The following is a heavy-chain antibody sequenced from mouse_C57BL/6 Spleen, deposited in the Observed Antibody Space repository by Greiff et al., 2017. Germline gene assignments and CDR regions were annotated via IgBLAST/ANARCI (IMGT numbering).Heavy chain of an antibody. CDR2: IYPGSGST. V-gene: IGHV1-55*01. CDR3: ARERGLYYGSSPYYFDY. Sequence: QVQLQQPGAELVKPGASVKMSCKASGYTFTSYWITWVKQRPGQGLEWIGDIYPGSGSTNYNEKFKSKATLTVDTSSSTAYMQLSSLTSEDSAVYYCARERGLYYGSSPYYFDYWGQGTTLTVSS. J-gene: IGHJ2*01. CDR1: GYTFTSYW. D-gene: IGHD1-1*01.